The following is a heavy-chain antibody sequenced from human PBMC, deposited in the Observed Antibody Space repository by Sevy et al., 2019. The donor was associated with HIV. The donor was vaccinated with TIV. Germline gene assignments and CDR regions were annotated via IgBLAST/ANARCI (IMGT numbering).Heavy chain of an antibody. CDR2: ISAYNGNT. Sequence: ASVKVSCKASGYTFTSYGISWVRQAPGQGLEWMGWISAYNGNTNYAQKLQGRVTMTTDTSTSTAYMELRSLRSNDTAVYYCARDLGGYGGNSIDYWGQGTLVTVSS. CDR1: GYTFTSYG. J-gene: IGHJ4*02. V-gene: IGHV1-18*01. CDR3: ARDLGGYGGNSIDY. D-gene: IGHD2-21*02.